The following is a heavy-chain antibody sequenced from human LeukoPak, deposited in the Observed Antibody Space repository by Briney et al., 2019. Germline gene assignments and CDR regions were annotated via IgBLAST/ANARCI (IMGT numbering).Heavy chain of an antibody. CDR2: ISANTGKT. CDR1: GYTFATYG. D-gene: IGHD6-13*01. J-gene: IGHJ4*02. CDR3: AKVAGDRMDY. Sequence: ASVKVSCKASGYTFATYGFCWVRQAPGHGLEWMGWISANTGKTDYAQRYQGRVTLITDTSTSTAYMELRSLRPDDTAVYYCAKVAGDRMDYWGQGTLVTVSS. V-gene: IGHV1-18*01.